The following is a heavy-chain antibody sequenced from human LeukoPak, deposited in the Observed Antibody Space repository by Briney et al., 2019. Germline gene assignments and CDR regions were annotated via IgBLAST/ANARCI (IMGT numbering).Heavy chain of an antibody. J-gene: IGHJ5*02. V-gene: IGHV4-4*07. CDR3: GGGGGGRGGADWLDP. CDR1: GGSISSYY. D-gene: IGHD3-16*01. CDR2: IYTSGST. Sequence: SETLSLTCTVSGGSISSYYWSWIRQPAGKGLEWIGRIYTSGSTNYNPSLKSRVTMSVDTSKNQFSLKLSSVTAADTGGGGGGGGGGGRGGADWLDPGGEGTLVTVSS.